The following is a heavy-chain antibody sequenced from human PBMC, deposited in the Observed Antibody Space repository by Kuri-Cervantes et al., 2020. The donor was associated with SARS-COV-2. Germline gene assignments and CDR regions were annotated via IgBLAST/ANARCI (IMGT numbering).Heavy chain of an antibody. V-gene: IGHV1-8*02. J-gene: IGHJ3*01. D-gene: IGHD5-24*01. CDR3: ARGGRGDGYNYAFDL. CDR1: GYIFTDYG. CDR2: MNPHSENT. Sequence: VKVSCKASGYIFTDYGFNWLRQASGQGLEWLGWMNPHSENTGYAQKFQGRVTMTRDTSISTVYMELSSLRSEDTAVYYCARGGRGDGYNYAFDLWGQGTMVTVSS.